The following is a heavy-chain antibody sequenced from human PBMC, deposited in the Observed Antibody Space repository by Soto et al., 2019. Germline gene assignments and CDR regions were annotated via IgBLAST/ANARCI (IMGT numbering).Heavy chain of an antibody. V-gene: IGHV3-23*01. J-gene: IGHJ4*02. CDR1: GFTFRNQD. CDR2: ISGRGGVT. Sequence: EVQLLESGGGLVQPGGSLRLTCVGSGFTFRNQDMRWVRQAPGKGLEWVSGISGRGGVTYYADSVKGRFTISRDNSKNTLYLQMNNLRANDTDVYYCAKDRQFRSYYESAGHYNYWGQGTLVTVSS. D-gene: IGHD3-22*01. CDR3: AKDRQFRSYYESAGHYNY.